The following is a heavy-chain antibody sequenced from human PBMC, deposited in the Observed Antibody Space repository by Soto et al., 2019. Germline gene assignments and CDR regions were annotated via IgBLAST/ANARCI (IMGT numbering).Heavy chain of an antibody. CDR1: GGSISSGGYS. CDR3: ARVTDS. CDR2: MYHSGST. V-gene: IGHV4-30-2*01. J-gene: IGHJ4*02. Sequence: SETLSLTCAVSGGSISSGGYSWSWIRQPPGKGLEWIGYMYHSGSTYYNPSLKSRVTISIDRSKNQFSLKLSSVTAADTAVYYGARVTDSCGQGILLTVSS.